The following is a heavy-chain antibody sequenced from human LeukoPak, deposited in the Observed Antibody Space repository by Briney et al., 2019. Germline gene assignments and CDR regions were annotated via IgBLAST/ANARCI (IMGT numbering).Heavy chain of an antibody. CDR1: GFTFSNNG. J-gene: IGHJ4*02. CDR3: ASGIAVAGNY. V-gene: IGHV3-21*01. Sequence: GGSLRLSCAASGFTFSNNGMHWVRQAPGKGLEWVSSISSSSSYIYYADSVKGRFTISRDNAKNSLYLQMNSLRAEDTAVYYCASGIAVAGNYWGQGTLVTVSS. D-gene: IGHD6-19*01. CDR2: ISSSSSYI.